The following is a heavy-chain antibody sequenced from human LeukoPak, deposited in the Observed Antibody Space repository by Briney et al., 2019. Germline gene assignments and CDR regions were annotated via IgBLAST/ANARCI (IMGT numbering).Heavy chain of an antibody. CDR1: GGSISSYY. J-gene: IGHJ6*02. D-gene: IGHD3-9*01. V-gene: IGHV4-34*01. CDR2: INHSGST. Sequence: SETLSLTCTVSGGSISSYYWSWIRQPPGKGLEWIGEINHSGSTNYNPSLKSRVTISVDTSKNQFSLKLSSVTAADTAVYYCARGAFYDILTGCYYGMDVWGQGTTVTVSS. CDR3: ARGAFYDILTGCYYGMDV.